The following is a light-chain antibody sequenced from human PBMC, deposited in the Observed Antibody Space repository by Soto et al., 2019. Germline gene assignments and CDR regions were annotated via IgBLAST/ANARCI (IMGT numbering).Light chain of an antibody. Sequence: EIVLTQSPGTLSLSPGERATLSCRASQSVSSNSLAWYQQRPGQAPRLLIYGASSWATGIPDRFSGSGSGTDFTLTISRLEPEDFAVYYCQQYGSSPRTFGQGTKVEIK. J-gene: IGKJ1*01. CDR3: QQYGSSPRT. CDR1: QSVSSNS. V-gene: IGKV3-20*01. CDR2: GAS.